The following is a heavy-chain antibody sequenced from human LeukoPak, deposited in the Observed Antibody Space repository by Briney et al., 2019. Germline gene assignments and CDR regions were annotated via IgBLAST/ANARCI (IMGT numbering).Heavy chain of an antibody. D-gene: IGHD2-2*01. V-gene: IGHV3-23*01. CDR2: ISGSGGST. Sequence: PGGSLRLSCAASGFTFNSYAMSWVRQAPGKGLEWVSGISGSGGSTFYADSVKGRFTISRDNSKNTLYLQMNSLRAEDTAVYYCAKDRQYCSSTGCLSYNWFDPWGQGTLVTVSS. J-gene: IGHJ5*02. CDR3: AKDRQYCSSTGCLSYNWFDP. CDR1: GFTFNSYA.